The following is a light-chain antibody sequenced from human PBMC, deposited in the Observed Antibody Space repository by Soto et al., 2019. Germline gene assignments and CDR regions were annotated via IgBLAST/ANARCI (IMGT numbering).Light chain of an antibody. CDR2: KAY. Sequence: DIQMTQSPSTLSASVGDSVTVTCRASQSISTWLAWYQQKPGKAPQLLIYKAYSLESGVPSRFSGSGSGTEFTLTISSLQPEDVATYYCQQYNDYSFTFGQGTKLEF. CDR3: QQYNDYSFT. J-gene: IGKJ2*01. CDR1: QSISTW. V-gene: IGKV1-5*03.